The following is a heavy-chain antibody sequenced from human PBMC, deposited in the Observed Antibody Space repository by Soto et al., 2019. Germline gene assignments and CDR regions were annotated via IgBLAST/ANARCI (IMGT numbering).Heavy chain of an antibody. CDR2: IKNKANSYTT. Sequence: VQLVESGGGLVQPGGSLRLSCAASGFIFSDHYMDWVRQAPGKGLEWVGRIKNKANSYTTEYAASAKGRFTISRDDSKNSLYLQMNSLKTEDTAVYYCTRISLVGATGGRYFDYWGQGTLLTVSS. CDR3: TRISLVGATGGRYFDY. J-gene: IGHJ4*02. D-gene: IGHD1-26*01. CDR1: GFIFSDHY. V-gene: IGHV3-72*01.